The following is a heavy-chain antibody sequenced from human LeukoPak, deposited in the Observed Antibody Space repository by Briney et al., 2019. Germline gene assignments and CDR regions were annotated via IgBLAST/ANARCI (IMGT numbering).Heavy chain of an antibody. CDR3: AREHYESSGWGFDY. Sequence: SGGSLRLSCAASGFTFSSYAMRWVRQAPGKGLEWVAVISYDGGNKYYADSVKGRFTISRDNSKNTLYLQMNSLRAEDTAVYYCAREHYESSGWGFDYWGQGTLVTVSS. V-gene: IGHV3-33*05. CDR1: GFTFSSYA. D-gene: IGHD6-19*01. J-gene: IGHJ4*02. CDR2: ISYDGGNK.